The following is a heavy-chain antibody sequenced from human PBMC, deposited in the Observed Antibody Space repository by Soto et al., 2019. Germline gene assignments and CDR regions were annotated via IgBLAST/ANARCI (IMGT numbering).Heavy chain of an antibody. CDR1: GFSLSASAVG. V-gene: IGHV2-5*02. CDR2: IYWDDDK. J-gene: IGHJ4*02. CDR3: EHSQGADFDY. Sequence: QITLKESGPTLVKPTQTLTLTCTFSGFSLSASAVGVGWIRQPPGKALEWLALIYWDDDKRYSPSLKSRLTITTDTSKNQVVLTMTNIDHVDTATYYCEHSQGADFDYWGQGTLVTVSS. D-gene: IGHD3-16*01.